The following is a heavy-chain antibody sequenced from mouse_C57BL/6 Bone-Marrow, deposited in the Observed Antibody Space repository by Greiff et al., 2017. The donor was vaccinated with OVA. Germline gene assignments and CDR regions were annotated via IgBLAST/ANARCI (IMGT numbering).Heavy chain of an antibody. J-gene: IGHJ2*01. V-gene: IGHV1-15*01. Sequence: VKVVESGAELVRPGASVTLSCKASGYTFTDYEMHWVKQTPVHGLEWIGAIDPEPGGTAYNQKFKGKAILTADKSSSTAYMELRSLTSEDSAVYYCARRIDYGSLYWGQGTTLTVSS. CDR1: GYTFTDYE. D-gene: IGHD1-1*01. CDR2: IDPEPGGT. CDR3: ARRIDYGSLY.